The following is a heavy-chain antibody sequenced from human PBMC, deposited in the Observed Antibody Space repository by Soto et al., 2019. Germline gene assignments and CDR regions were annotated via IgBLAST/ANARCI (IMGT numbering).Heavy chain of an antibody. Sequence: DLEQSGAEVKRPGASVKVSCKASGYTFSDFDINWLRQASGQGPEWMGWMNAKSGDTFFAQRFQGKFNMTWDTSLSTAYMEVGSLTSDDTAIYYCARVNPFNYAGFDVWGQGTTVAVSS. D-gene: IGHD3-16*01. J-gene: IGHJ6*02. CDR1: GYTFSDFD. CDR2: MNAKSGDT. V-gene: IGHV1-8*01. CDR3: ARVNPFNYAGFDV.